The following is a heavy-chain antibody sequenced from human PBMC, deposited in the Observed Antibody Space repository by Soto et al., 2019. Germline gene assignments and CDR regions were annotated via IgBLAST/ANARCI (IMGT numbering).Heavy chain of an antibody. D-gene: IGHD3-10*01. V-gene: IGHV3-48*02. CDR2: ISSSSSTI. Sequence: GGSLRLSCAASGFTFSSYSMNWVRQAPGKGLEWVSYISSSSSTIYYADSVKGRFTISRDNAKNSLYLQMNSLRDEDTAVYYCARTLAPYGSGSYSPYYGMDVWGQGTTVTVSS. CDR1: GFTFSSYS. J-gene: IGHJ6*02. CDR3: ARTLAPYGSGSYSPYYGMDV.